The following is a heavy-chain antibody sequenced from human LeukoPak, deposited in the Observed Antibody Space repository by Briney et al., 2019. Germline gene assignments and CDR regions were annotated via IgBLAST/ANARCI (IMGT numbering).Heavy chain of an antibody. CDR2: LKQDGSDR. Sequence: AGGSLRLSCGVSGFSVTSYWMSWVRQAPGKGLEWVASLKQDGSDRYYVDSVKGRFTIARDDAKNSLYLQMNSLRAEDTAVYYCVRYCTIGVCSRRNFDYWGQGTLVTVSS. V-gene: IGHV3-7*01. CDR3: VRYCTIGVCSRRNFDY. D-gene: IGHD2-8*01. J-gene: IGHJ4*02. CDR1: GFSVTSYW.